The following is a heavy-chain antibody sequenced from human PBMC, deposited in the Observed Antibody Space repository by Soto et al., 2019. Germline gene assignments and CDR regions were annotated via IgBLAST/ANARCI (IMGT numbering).Heavy chain of an antibody. Sequence: GGSLRLSCAASGFTVSSNYMSWVRQAPGKGLEWVSVIYSGGSTYYADSVKGRFTISRDNSKNTLYLQVNSLRAEDTAVYYCARDHCSSTSCMEAGDAFDIWGQGTMVTVSS. J-gene: IGHJ3*02. D-gene: IGHD2-2*01. CDR2: IYSGGST. V-gene: IGHV3-66*01. CDR1: GFTVSSNY. CDR3: ARDHCSSTSCMEAGDAFDI.